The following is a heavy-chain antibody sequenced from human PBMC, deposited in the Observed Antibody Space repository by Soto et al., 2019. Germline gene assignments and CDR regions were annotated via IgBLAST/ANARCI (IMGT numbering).Heavy chain of an antibody. CDR1: GGSISSGNW. CDR3: ARGADFGSGSYPLY. J-gene: IGHJ4*02. V-gene: IGHV4-4*02. CDR2: IYHRGST. Sequence: QVQLQESGPGLVKPSGTLSLTCAVSGGSISSGNWWSWVRQPPGKGLEWIGEIYHRGSTNYNPSLKSRVTISLDKSNNQSSLQLSSVTAADTAVYYCARGADFGSGSYPLYWGQGTLVTVSS. D-gene: IGHD3-10*01.